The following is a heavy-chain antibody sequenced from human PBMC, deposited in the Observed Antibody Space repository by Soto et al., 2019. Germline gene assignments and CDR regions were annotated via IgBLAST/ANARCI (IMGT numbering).Heavy chain of an antibody. CDR2: IIPIIGVT. V-gene: IGHV1-69*17. D-gene: IGHD3-16*01. Sequence: QVQLVQSGAEVKRPGSSVKVSCESSGDTFNSYVISWVRQAPGQGLEWMGGIIPIIGVTHYVQKFQGRVTISALSSAGTAYMELSNLGFEDTALYYFARESLGAKGADHWGQGTLVTVSS. CDR1: GDTFNSYV. CDR3: ARESLGAKGADH. J-gene: IGHJ4*02.